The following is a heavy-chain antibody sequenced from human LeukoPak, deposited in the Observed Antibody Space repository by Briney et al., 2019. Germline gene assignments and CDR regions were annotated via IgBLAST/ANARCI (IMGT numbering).Heavy chain of an antibody. V-gene: IGHV3-20*04. CDR1: GFTVSSNY. D-gene: IGHD1-1*01. Sequence: GGSLRLSCAASGFTVSSNYMSWVRQAPGKGLEWVSAISGSGGSTAYADSVKGRFTISRDNAKNSLYLQMNSLRAEDTALYYCAREVLIDSYFYYMDVWGKGTTVTVSS. CDR2: ISGSGGST. CDR3: AREVLIDSYFYYMDV. J-gene: IGHJ6*03.